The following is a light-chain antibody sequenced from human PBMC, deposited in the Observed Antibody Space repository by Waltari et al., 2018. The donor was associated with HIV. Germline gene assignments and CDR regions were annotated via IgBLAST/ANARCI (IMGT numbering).Light chain of an antibody. V-gene: IGLV2-23*02. Sequence: QSALTQPASVSESPGQSITISCSGTSSDIGSHNIVSWYQQPLGKAPKRIIYDVNKPPSGVYNRFACSRSGKTASRTISGLEAEDEAGYYCSSYAGARGGVFGGGTKLTVL. CDR3: SSYAGARGGV. CDR2: DVN. J-gene: IGLJ2*01. CDR1: SSDIGSHNI.